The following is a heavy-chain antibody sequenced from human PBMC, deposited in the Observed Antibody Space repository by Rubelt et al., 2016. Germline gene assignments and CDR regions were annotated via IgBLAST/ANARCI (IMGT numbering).Heavy chain of an antibody. CDR3: ARESSSGWYIDY. V-gene: IGHV1-2*06. J-gene: IGHJ4*02. CDR2: INPNSGGT. Sequence: QVQLVQSGAEVKKPGASVKVSCKASGYTFTGYYMHWVRQAPGQGLEWVGRINPNSGGTNYAQKFKGRVTMTRDTSITTAYMVLGRLRSDDTAVFYCARESSSGWYIDYWGQGTLVTVSS. CDR1: GYTFTGYY. D-gene: IGHD6-19*01.